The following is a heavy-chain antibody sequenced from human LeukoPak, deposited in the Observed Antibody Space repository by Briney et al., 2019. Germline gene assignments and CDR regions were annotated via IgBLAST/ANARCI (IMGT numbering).Heavy chain of an antibody. J-gene: IGHJ4*02. V-gene: IGHV3-30-3*01. CDR2: MSYDGSNK. CDR1: GFTFSSYA. Sequence: GGSLRLSCAVSGFTFSSYAMHWVRQAPGKGLEWVAVMSYDGSNKYYADSVKGRFTISRDNSKNTLYLQMNSLRAEDTAVYYCARSRTMVRGANGYWGQGTLVTVSS. D-gene: IGHD3-10*01. CDR3: ARSRTMVRGANGY.